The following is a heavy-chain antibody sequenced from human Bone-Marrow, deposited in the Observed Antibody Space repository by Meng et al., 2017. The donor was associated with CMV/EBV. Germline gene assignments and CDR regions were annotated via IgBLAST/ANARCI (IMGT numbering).Heavy chain of an antibody. CDR3: ARGASPGLEWLSTIMLGYYFDY. CDR2: INPNSGGT. Sequence: ASVKVSCKASGYTFTGYYMHWVRQAPGQGLEWMGWINPNSGGTNYAQKFQGRVTMTRDTSISTAYMELSWLRTDDTAVYYCARGASPGLEWLSTIMLGYYFDYWGQGTLVTVSS. V-gene: IGHV1-2*02. D-gene: IGHD3-3*01. CDR1: GYTFTGYY. J-gene: IGHJ4*02.